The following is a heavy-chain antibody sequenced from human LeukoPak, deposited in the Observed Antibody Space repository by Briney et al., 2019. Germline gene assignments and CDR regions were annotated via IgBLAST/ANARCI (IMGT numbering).Heavy chain of an antibody. CDR1: GYTFTGFY. Sequence: ASVKVCCKASGYTFTGFYMHWVRQAPGQGLVWMRWINPNSGGTNYAQKFQGRVTMTRDTSISTAYMEPSRLRSDDTAVYYCARAGPLGVWYYYYYYMDVWGKGTTVTVSS. J-gene: IGHJ6*03. D-gene: IGHD6-19*01. CDR2: INPNSGGT. V-gene: IGHV1-2*02. CDR3: ARAGPLGVWYYYYYYMDV.